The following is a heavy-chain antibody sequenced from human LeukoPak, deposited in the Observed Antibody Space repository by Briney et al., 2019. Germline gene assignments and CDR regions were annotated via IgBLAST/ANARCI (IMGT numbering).Heavy chain of an antibody. D-gene: IGHD6-13*01. Sequence: ASVKVSCKASGYTFTGYYMHWVRQAPGQGLEWMGWISGYNGNTNYAQNLQGRVTVTTDTSTSTAYMEVRSLRSDDTAVYYCARDERTAAAGSKGYFDYWGQGTLVTVSS. V-gene: IGHV1-18*04. CDR2: ISGYNGNT. CDR1: GYTFTGYY. CDR3: ARDERTAAAGSKGYFDY. J-gene: IGHJ4*02.